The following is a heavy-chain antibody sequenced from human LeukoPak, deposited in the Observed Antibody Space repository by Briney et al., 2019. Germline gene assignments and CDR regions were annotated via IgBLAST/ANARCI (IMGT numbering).Heavy chain of an antibody. CDR2: VSSRSSGSTK. CDR3: ARIPAWLGAFGYFDL. J-gene: IGHJ2*01. D-gene: IGHD3-10*01. V-gene: IGHV3-11*01. CDR1: GFIFSDYY. Sequence: GGSLRLSCAATGFIFSDYYMSWIRQAPGKGLEWISYVSSRSSGSTKYYADSVKGRFSISRDNAKNSLYLQMNSLRVEDTAVYYCARIPAWLGAFGYFDLWGRGTLLTVSS.